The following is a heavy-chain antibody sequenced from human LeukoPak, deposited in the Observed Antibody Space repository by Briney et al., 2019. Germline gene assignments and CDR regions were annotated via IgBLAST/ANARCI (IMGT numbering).Heavy chain of an antibody. CDR3: ARGKTWPITMIVVAPLGFDP. D-gene: IGHD3-22*01. CDR1: GGSFSGYY. CDR2: INHSGST. J-gene: IGHJ5*02. V-gene: IGHV4-34*01. Sequence: SETLSLTCAVYGGSFSGYYWSWIRQPPGKGLEWIGEINHSGSTNYNPSLKSRVTISVDTSKNQFSLKLSSVTVADTAVYYCARGKTWPITMIVVAPLGFDPWGQGTLVTVSS.